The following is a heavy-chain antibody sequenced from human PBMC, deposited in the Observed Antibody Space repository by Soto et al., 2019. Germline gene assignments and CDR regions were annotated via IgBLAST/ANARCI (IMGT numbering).Heavy chain of an antibody. V-gene: IGHV2-5*02. D-gene: IGHD3-9*01. CDR2: IFWDDDK. CDR1: GFSLSTSGVG. J-gene: IGHJ4*02. Sequence: QITLKESGPTLVKPTQTLTLTCTFSGFSLSTSGVGVGWIRQPPGKALEWLALIFWDDDKRYSPSLKNRLTITKDTSKNQVVITMTNMDPVDTATYYCAHSPPYDILNGSLNYFDYWSQGTLVTVSS. CDR3: AHSPPYDILNGSLNYFDY.